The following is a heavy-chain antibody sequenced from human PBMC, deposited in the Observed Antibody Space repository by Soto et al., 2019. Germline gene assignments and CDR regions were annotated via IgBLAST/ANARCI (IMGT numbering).Heavy chain of an antibody. CDR3: ATSSGDLRY. CDR2: MKQDGSEK. V-gene: IGHV3-7*01. CDR1: GCILSSYR. D-gene: IGHD4-17*01. J-gene: IGHJ4*02. Sequence: QPGVSLRLSCAASGCILSSYRMSWVRQAPGKGLEWVANMKQDGSEKYYVYYVKGRFTISRDNGKNSLYLQMNSLRAEDTAVYHSATSSGDLRYWGRGPLVIVSS.